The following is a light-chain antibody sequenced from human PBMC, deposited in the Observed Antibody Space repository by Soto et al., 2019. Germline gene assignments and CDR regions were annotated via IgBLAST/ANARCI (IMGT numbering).Light chain of an antibody. CDR3: QQNNGLPT. J-gene: IGKJ4*01. CDR2: DAS. Sequence: DIPMTQSPSSLSASVGDRVTITCQASQDITNSLNWYQHKPGKAPKLLICDASNLETGVPSRFSGSGSGTVFTFTISSLQPEDIATYYCQQNNGLPTFGGGTKVEIK. V-gene: IGKV1-33*01. CDR1: QDITNS.